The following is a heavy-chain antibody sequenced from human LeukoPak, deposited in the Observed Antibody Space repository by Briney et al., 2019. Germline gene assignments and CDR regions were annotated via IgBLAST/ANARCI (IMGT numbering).Heavy chain of an antibody. D-gene: IGHD1-26*01. Sequence: PGGSLRLSCAASGFTVSSNYMNWVRQAPGKGLEWVSSINNVGSHIYYAGSVKGRFTISRDNTKNSLYLQMNSLRAEDTAVYYCSRDPTYYLRYGYFDYWGQGALVTVSS. CDR2: INNVGSHI. CDR3: SRDPTYYLRYGYFDY. J-gene: IGHJ4*02. CDR1: GFTVSSNY. V-gene: IGHV3-21*01.